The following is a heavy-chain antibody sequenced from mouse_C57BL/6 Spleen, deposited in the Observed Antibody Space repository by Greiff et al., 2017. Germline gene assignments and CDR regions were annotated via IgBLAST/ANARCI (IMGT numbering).Heavy chain of an antibody. CDR1: GFTFSSYA. D-gene: IGHD2-10*01. CDR3: ARDSYYGNSYYAMDY. V-gene: IGHV5-4*01. CDR2: ISDGGSYT. Sequence: DVHLVESGGGLVKPGGSLKLSCAASGFTFSSYAMSWVRQTPEKRLEWVATISDGGSYTYYPANVKGRFTISRDNAKNNLYLHMSHLKSEDTAMYYCARDSYYGNSYYAMDYWGQGTSVTVSS. J-gene: IGHJ4*01.